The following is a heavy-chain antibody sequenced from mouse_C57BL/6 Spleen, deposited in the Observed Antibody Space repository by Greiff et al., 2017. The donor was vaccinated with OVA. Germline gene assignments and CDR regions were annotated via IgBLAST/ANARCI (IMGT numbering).Heavy chain of an antibody. V-gene: IGHV1-78*01. D-gene: IGHD2-3*01. Sequence: QVQLQQSDAELVKPGASVKISCKVSGYTFPDHTIHWMKQRPEQGLEWIGYIYPRDGSTKYNEKFKGKATLTADKSSSTAYMHLNSLTSEDSAVYFCAREVDGYYEGHYFDYWGQGTTLTVSS. CDR1: GYTFPDHT. CDR3: AREVDGYYEGHYFDY. J-gene: IGHJ2*01. CDR2: IYPRDGST.